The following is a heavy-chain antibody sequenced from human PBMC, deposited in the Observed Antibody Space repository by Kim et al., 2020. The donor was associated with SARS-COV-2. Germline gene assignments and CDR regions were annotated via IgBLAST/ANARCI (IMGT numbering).Heavy chain of an antibody. Sequence: SETLSLTCTVSGGSISSYYWSWIRQPPGKGLEWIGYIYYSGSTNYNPSLKSRVTISVDTSKNQFSLKLSSVTAADTAVYYCARASYGDYVLVYWGQGTLVTVSS. CDR1: GGSISSYY. V-gene: IGHV4-59*01. J-gene: IGHJ4*02. CDR2: IYYSGST. D-gene: IGHD4-17*01. CDR3: ARASYGDYVLVY.